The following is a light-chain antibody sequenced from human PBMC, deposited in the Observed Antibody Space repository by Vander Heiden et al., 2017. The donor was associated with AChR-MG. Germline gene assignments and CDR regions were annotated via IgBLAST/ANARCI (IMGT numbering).Light chain of an antibody. J-gene: IGLJ3*02. V-gene: IGLV2-11*01. CDR1: SSDVGSYDF. CDR3: CSYAGSFTWV. CDR2: DVN. Sequence: QSALTQPRSVSGSPGQSVTISCTGTSSDVGSYDFVSWYQRHPGNAPKRLLYDVNERPSGVPDRFSGSKSGNTASLTISGLQAEDEAEYFCCSYAGSFTWVFGGGTMLTVL.